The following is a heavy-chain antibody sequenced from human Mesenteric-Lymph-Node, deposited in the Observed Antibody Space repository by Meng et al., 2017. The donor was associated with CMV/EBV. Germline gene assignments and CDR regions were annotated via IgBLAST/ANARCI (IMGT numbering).Heavy chain of an antibody. CDR2: INHSGST. CDR1: GGSFSGYY. D-gene: IGHD3-10*01. V-gene: IGHV4-34*01. Sequence: SETLSLTCAVYGGSFSGYYWSWIRQPPGKGLEWIGEINHSGSTNYNPSLKSRVTISVDTSKNQFSLKLSSVTAADTAVYYCARADLVRGYYYGSGSYYTYGMDVWGQGTTVTVSS. CDR3: ARADLVRGYYYGSGSYYTYGMDV. J-gene: IGHJ6*02.